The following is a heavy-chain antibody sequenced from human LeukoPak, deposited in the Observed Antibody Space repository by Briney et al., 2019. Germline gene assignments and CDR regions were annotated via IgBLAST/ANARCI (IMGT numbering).Heavy chain of an antibody. J-gene: IGHJ3*02. CDR1: GGTFSSYT. V-gene: IGHV1-69*02. CDR3: ARGGYYYDSSGDHAFDI. Sequence: SVKVSCKASGGTFSSYTISWVRQAPGQGLEWMGRIIPILGIANYAQKFQGRVTITAGKSTSTAYMELSSLRSEDTAVYYCARGGYYYDSSGDHAFDIWGQGTMVTVSS. D-gene: IGHD3-22*01. CDR2: IIPILGIA.